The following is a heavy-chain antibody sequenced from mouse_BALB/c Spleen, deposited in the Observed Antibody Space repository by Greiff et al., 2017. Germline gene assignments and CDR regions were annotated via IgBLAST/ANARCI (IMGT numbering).Heavy chain of an antibody. Sequence: VQLQQPGAELVKPGASVKLSCKASGYTFTSYYMYWVKQRPGQGLEWIGGINPSNGGTNFNEKFKSKATLTVDKSSSTAYMQLSSPTSEDSAVYYCTRCGSSGYVDYAMDYWGQGTSVTVSS. J-gene: IGHJ4*01. V-gene: IGHV1S81*02. CDR3: TRCGSSGYVDYAMDY. D-gene: IGHD3-1*01. CDR2: INPSNGGT. CDR1: GYTFTSYY.